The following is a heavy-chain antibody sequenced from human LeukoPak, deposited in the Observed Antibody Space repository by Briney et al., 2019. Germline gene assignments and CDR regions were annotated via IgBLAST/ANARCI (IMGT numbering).Heavy chain of an antibody. CDR2: ISYTGTYI. Sequence: PGGSLRLSCAASGFTFSSYGMHWVRQAPGKGLEWVSSISYTGTYIYYADSVKGRFTVSRDNAQNSVYLQMNSLRVEDTAIYYCVRDRGTYRPIDYWGQGTLVTVSS. CDR1: GFTFSSYG. J-gene: IGHJ4*02. D-gene: IGHD1-26*01. V-gene: IGHV3-21*04. CDR3: VRDRGTYRPIDY.